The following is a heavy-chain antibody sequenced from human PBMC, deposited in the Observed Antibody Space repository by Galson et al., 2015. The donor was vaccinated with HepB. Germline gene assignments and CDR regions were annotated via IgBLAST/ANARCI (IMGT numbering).Heavy chain of an antibody. CDR2: ISYDGSNK. CDR3: ERGGYGDYYFDY. Sequence: SLRLSCAASGFTFSSYAMHWVRQAPGKGLEWVAVISYDGSNKYYADSVKGRFTISRDNSKNTLYLQMNSLRAEDTAVYYCERGGYGDYYFDYWGQGTLVTVSS. D-gene: IGHD4-17*01. CDR1: GFTFSSYA. J-gene: IGHJ4*02. V-gene: IGHV3-30-3*01.